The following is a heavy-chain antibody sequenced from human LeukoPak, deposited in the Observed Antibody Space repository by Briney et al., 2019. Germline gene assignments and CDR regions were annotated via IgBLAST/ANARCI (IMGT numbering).Heavy chain of an antibody. CDR3: AKDALRAVPYYFDY. D-gene: IGHD3-10*01. V-gene: IGHV1-18*01. CDR1: GYTFTSYG. Sequence: ASVKVSCKASGYTFTSYGISWVRQAPGQGLEWMGWISAYNGNTNYAQKLQGRVTMTTDTSTSTAYMELRSLRSDDTAVYYCAKDALRAVPYYFDYWGQGTLVTVSS. CDR2: ISAYNGNT. J-gene: IGHJ4*02.